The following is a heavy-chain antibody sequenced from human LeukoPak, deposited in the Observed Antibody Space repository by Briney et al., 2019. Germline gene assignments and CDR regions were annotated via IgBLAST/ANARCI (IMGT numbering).Heavy chain of an antibody. CDR1: GYTFTSYG. V-gene: IGHV1-18*01. D-gene: IGHD3-22*01. J-gene: IGHJ4*02. Sequence: ASVKVSCKASGYTFTSYGISWVRQAPGQGLEWMGWISAYNGNTNYAQKLQGRVTMTTDTSTSTAYMEVRSLRSDDTAVFYCARESQIRYYYDRSGYYYGAMDYWGQGTLVTVSS. CDR3: ARESQIRYYYDRSGYYYGAMDY. CDR2: ISAYNGNT.